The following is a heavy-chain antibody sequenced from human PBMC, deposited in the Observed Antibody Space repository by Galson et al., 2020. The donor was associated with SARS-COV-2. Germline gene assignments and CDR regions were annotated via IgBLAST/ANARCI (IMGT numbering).Heavy chain of an antibody. D-gene: IGHD7-27*01. CDR1: GFIFGNYA. CDR3: AKEDRSPPAGACAY. CDR2: IISSGGRT. V-gene: IGHV3-23*01. J-gene: IGHJ4*02. Sequence: GESLKISCEASGFIFGNYAMSWVRQAPGKGLEWISSIISSGGRTYYADSVKGRFTISRDNSKNTVYLQMSSLRADDTAVYYCAKEDRSPPAGACAYWGQGTLVAVSS.